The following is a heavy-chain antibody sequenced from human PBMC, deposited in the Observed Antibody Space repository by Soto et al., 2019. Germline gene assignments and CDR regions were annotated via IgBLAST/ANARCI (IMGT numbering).Heavy chain of an antibody. CDR3: ARGKSSYYYCYMYV. CDR2: ISSSGRTI. J-gene: IGHJ6*03. CDR1: GFTFSDYY. Sequence: QVQLVESGGGLVKPGGSLRLSCAASGFTFSDYYMSWVRQAPGKGLEWVSYISSSGRTIDYADPVKGRITISSDNAQKPPNLQMNSLRAEDTAVYYCARGKSSYYYCYMYVWGKRSTVTVPS. V-gene: IGHV3-11*01.